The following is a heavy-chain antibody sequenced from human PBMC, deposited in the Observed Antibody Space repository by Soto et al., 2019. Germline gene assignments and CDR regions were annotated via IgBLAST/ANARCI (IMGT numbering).Heavy chain of an antibody. CDR1: GASFYSYT. D-gene: IGHD2-21*02. CDR2: IVPVFGTP. V-gene: IGHV1-69*01. J-gene: IGHJ4*02. Sequence: QVQLVQSGAEVKKPGSSVTVSCKASGASFYSYTINWVRQAPGQGLEWMGGIVPVFGTPTYSQKFQGRVTITADEPTSTAYMGLSSLRSEDTAVYYCARDRWVTARMPGASGDWGQGTLVTVSS. CDR3: ARDRWVTARMPGASGD.